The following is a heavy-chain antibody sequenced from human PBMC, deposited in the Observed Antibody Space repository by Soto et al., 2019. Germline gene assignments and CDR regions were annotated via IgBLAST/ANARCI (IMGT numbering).Heavy chain of an antibody. D-gene: IGHD3-16*01. CDR3: VRDGGRYGYYGMDV. Sequence: LSLTCTVSGYSLISGYYWGWIRQPPGKGLEWIGSIYQGGSSYHNPSLKSRVTISIDTPENRISLKLNSVTAADTAVYFCVRDGGRYGYYGMDVWGQGTTVTVSS. CDR2: IYQGGSS. CDR1: GYSLISGYY. V-gene: IGHV4-38-2*02. J-gene: IGHJ6*02.